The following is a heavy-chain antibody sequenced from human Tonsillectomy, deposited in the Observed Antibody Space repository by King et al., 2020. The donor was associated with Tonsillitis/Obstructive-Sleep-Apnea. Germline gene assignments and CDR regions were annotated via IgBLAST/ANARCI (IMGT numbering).Heavy chain of an antibody. CDR3: VKPRRYDFWSGYTH. V-gene: IGHV3-64D*06. CDR2: ISRNGGST. CDR1: GFTFSSYA. Sequence: QLVQSGGGLVQPGGSLRLSCSASGFTFSSYAMHWVRQAPGKGLEYVSAISRNGGSTYYADSVKGRFTISRANSKNTLYLQMSSLRAEEPAVYYCVKPRRYDFWSGYTHWGQGTLVTVSS. J-gene: IGHJ4*02. D-gene: IGHD3-3*01.